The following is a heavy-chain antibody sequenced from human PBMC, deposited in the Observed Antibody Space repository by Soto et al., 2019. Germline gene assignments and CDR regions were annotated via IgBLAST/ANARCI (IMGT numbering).Heavy chain of an antibody. CDR1: GFTFSIYA. CDR3: VNVEYFYDSSGYYPLDY. D-gene: IGHD3-22*01. CDR2: ISTNGGST. Sequence: GGSLRLSCSASGFTFSIYAMHWVCQAPGKGLEYDSSISTNGGSTHYADSVKGRFTISRDNSKNTQYLQMSSLRADYPAVYYCVNVEYFYDSSGYYPLDYWGQGT. V-gene: IGHV3-64D*06. J-gene: IGHJ4*02.